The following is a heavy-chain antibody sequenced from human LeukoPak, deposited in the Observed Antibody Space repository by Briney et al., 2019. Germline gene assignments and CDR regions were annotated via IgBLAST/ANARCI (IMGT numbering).Heavy chain of an antibody. J-gene: IGHJ5*02. V-gene: IGHV3-21*01. CDR2: ITNSSTYI. D-gene: IGHD1-26*01. CDR3: ARDSGSYEDVWFDP. CDR1: GFTFSSYS. Sequence: GSLRLSCAASGFTFSSYSMTWVRQAPGKGLEWVSSITNSSTYIYYADSVKGRFTISRDNAKNSLYLQMNSLRAEDTAVYYCARDSGSYEDVWFDPWGQGTLVTVSS.